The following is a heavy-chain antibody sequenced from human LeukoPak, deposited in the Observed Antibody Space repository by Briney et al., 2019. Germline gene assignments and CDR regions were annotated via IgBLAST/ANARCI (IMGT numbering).Heavy chain of an antibody. J-gene: IGHJ4*02. V-gene: IGHV4-39*02. Sequence: SETLSLTCTASGGSISSSSYYWGWIRQPPGKGLEWIGSIYYSGRTYYNPSLKSRVTISLDTSKDHLSLNLTSVVAADTAIYYCVRRDTGWNYFDYWGQGILVTVSS. CDR1: GGSISSSSYY. CDR2: IYYSGRT. CDR3: VRRDTGWNYFDY. D-gene: IGHD6-19*01.